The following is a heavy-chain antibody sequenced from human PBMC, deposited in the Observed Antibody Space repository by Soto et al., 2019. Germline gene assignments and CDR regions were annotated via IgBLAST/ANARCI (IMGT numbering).Heavy chain of an antibody. CDR1: GFTFSTYA. V-gene: IGHV3-23*01. CDR2: ISNSGHST. CDR3: AKGGPTFLNWFGP. Sequence: LRLSCAASGFTFSTYAMNWVRLAPGKGLEFISVISNSGHSTFYADSVKGRFTISRDNSKNTLYLQMNNLRADDTAAYYCAKGGPTFLNWFGPWGQGALVTVSS. D-gene: IGHD5-12*01. J-gene: IGHJ5*02.